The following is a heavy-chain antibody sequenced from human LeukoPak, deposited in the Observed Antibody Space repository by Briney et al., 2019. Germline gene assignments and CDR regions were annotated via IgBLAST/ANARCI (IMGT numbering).Heavy chain of an antibody. CDR1: GASITSYY. D-gene: IGHD1-26*01. Sequence: SSETLSLTCTVSGASITSYYWSWIRQPLKGLEWIGYYSGSTNYSPSLKSRVTISVDTSKNQFSLKLTSVTAADTAVYYCARGARLGAARPQYFDYWRQGILVTVSS. CDR3: ARGARLGAARPQYFDY. V-gene: IGHV4-59*01. J-gene: IGHJ4*02. CDR2: YSGST.